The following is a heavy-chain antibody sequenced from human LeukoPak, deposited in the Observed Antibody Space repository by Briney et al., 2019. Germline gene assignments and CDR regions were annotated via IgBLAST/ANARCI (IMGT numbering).Heavy chain of an antibody. Sequence: SETLSLTCSVSGGSISSSSYYWGWLRHPPGKGLVGIGCIYYSGNTYSTPSLKRRVTISVDTSKNQFSLYLSCVTPADTAVYYCARHDFCTGYYTYWGQGTLVTVSS. J-gene: IGHJ4*02. CDR1: GGSISSSSYY. CDR2: IYYSGNT. D-gene: IGHD3/OR15-3a*01. V-gene: IGHV4-39*07. CDR3: ARHDFCTGYYTY.